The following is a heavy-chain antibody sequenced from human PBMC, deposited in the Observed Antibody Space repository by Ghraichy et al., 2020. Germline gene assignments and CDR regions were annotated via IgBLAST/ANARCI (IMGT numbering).Heavy chain of an antibody. CDR3: AKTSYAYYYYGMDV. CDR1: GFTFSSYG. D-gene: IGHD3-10*01. J-gene: IGHJ6*02. V-gene: IGHV3-30*18. CDR2: ISYDGSNK. Sequence: GGSLRLSCAASGFTFSSYGMHWVRQAPGKGLEWVAVISYDGSNKYYADSVKGRFTISRDNSKNTLYLQMNSLRAEDTAVYYCAKTSYAYYYYGMDVWGQGTTVTVSS.